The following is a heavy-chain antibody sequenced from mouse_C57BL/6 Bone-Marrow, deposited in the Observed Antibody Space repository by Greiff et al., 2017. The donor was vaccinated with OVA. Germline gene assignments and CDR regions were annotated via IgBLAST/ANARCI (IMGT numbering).Heavy chain of an antibody. Sequence: EVQGVESGGGLVQSGRSLRLSCATSGFTFSDFYMEWVRQAPGKGLEWIAASRNKANDYTTEYSASVKGRFIVSRDTSQSILYLQMNALRAEDTAMYYCARDALLLPYARDYWGQGTSVTVSS. V-gene: IGHV7-1*01. CDR2: SRNKANDYTT. CDR1: GFTFSDFY. D-gene: IGHD2-1*01. J-gene: IGHJ4*01. CDR3: ARDALLLPYARDY.